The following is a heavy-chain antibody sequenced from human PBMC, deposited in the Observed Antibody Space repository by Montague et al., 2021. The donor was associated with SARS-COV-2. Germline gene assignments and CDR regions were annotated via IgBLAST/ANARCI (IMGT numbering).Heavy chain of an antibody. CDR3: AKSPSGWWLFDY. Sequence: SLSLSFAASGFTFSSYAMSWVRQAPGKGLEWVSAISGSGGTTWYADSVKGRFTISRDNSKNTLYLQMNSLRAEDTAVYYCAKSPSGWWLFDYWGQGTLVTVSS. J-gene: IGHJ4*02. D-gene: IGHD6-19*01. CDR2: ISGSGGTT. CDR1: GFTFSSYA. V-gene: IGHV3-23*01.